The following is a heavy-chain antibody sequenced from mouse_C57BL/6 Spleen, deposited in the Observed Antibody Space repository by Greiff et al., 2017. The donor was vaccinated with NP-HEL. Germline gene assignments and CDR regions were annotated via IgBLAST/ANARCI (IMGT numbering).Heavy chain of an antibody. D-gene: IGHD1-1*01. J-gene: IGHJ4*01. V-gene: IGHV1-80*01. CDR3: ARGGDYYGSYYYAMDY. CDR1: GYAFSSYW. Sequence: VQLQQSGAGLVKPGASVKISCKASGYAFSSYWMNWVKQRPGKGLEWIGQIYPGDGDTNYNGKFKGKATLTADKSSSTAYMQLSSLTSEDSAVYFCARGGDYYGSYYYAMDYWGQGTSVTVSS. CDR2: IYPGDGDT.